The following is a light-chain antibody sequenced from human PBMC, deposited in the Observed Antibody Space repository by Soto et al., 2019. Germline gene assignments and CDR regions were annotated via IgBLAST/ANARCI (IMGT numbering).Light chain of an antibody. CDR2: KVS. CDR1: SNDIGGYNY. J-gene: IGLJ7*01. CDR3: SSYSTTTTPQWV. Sequence: QSALTQPASVSGSPGQSITIPCTGSSNDIGGYNYVSWYQQHPGRAPKLVIYKVSDRPSGVSTRFSASKSDNTASLTISGLQAEDEADYYCSSYSTTTTPQWVFGGGTQLTVL. V-gene: IGLV2-14*01.